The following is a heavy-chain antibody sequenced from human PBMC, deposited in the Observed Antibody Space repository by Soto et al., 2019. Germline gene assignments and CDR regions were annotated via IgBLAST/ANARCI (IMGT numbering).Heavy chain of an antibody. CDR2: GYHSVSI. D-gene: IGHD3-16*01. CDR3: ARAFAGFGAYWYFDL. J-gene: IGHJ2*01. Sequence: SETLSLTCSVSGGSPSSNYWSWIRQPPGKGLEWIGYGYHSVSIHYNPSLKTRVTISVDTSENQFSLRLSSVTAADTAVYYCARAFAGFGAYWYFDLWGRGTLVTVS. V-gene: IGHV4-59*01. CDR1: GGSPSSNY.